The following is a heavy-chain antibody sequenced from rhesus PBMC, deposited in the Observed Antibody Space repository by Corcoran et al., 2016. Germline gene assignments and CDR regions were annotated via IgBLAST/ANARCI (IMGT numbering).Heavy chain of an antibody. CDR3: ARDRGFDV. J-gene: IGHJ5-1*01. Sequence: QVKLQQWGEGLVKPSETLSLTCAVYGGSISGYYYWSWIRRPAGKGLEWIGYIYGNSASTNYNPARKKRGTISKDTSKNQFSLKLSSVTAADTAVYYCARDRGFDVWGPGVLVTVSS. CDR1: GGSISGYYY. V-gene: IGHV4-73*01. CDR2: IYGNSAST.